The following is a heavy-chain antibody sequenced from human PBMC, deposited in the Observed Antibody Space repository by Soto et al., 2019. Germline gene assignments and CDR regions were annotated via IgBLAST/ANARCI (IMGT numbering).Heavy chain of an antibody. CDR2: ISYDGSNK. CDR3: ARDLKPYYYDSSGYYLDY. J-gene: IGHJ4*02. V-gene: IGHV3-30-3*01. Sequence: TGGSLRLSCAASGFTFSSYAMHWVRQAPGKGLEWVAVISYDGSNKYYADSVKGRFTISRDNSKNTLYLQMNSLRAEDTAVYYCARDLKPYYYDSSGYYLDYWGQGTLVTVSS. D-gene: IGHD3-22*01. CDR1: GFTFSSYA.